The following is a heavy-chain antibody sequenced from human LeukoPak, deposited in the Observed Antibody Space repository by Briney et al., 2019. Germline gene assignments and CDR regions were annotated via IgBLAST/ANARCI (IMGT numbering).Heavy chain of an antibody. CDR3: ARGGDYDFWSAYYY. J-gene: IGHJ4*02. CDR1: GFTFSSNA. V-gene: IGHV3-30-3*01. D-gene: IGHD3-3*01. CDR2: ISYDGSNK. Sequence: GGSLRLSCAVSGFTFSSNAMHWVRQAPGKGLEWVAVISYDGSNKYYADSVKGRFTISRDNSKNTLYLQMNSLRAEDTAVCYCARGGDYDFWSAYYYWGQGTLVTVSS.